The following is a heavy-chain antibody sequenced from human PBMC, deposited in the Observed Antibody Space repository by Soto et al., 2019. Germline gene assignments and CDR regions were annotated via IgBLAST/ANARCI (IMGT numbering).Heavy chain of an antibody. Sequence: EVQLVESGGGLVQPGGSLRLSCAASGFTFSSYWMHWVRQAPGKGLVWVSRINSDGSSTSYADSVKGRFTISRDNAKNTVYLQMNSLRGEDTAVYYCASPSMYSSGLYFYGMDVWGQGTTVTVSS. CDR1: GFTFSSYW. CDR2: INSDGSST. D-gene: IGHD6-19*01. J-gene: IGHJ6*02. CDR3: ASPSMYSSGLYFYGMDV. V-gene: IGHV3-74*01.